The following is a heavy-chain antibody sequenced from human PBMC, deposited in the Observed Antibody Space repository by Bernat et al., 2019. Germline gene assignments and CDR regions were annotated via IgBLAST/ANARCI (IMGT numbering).Heavy chain of an antibody. V-gene: IGHV4-39*01. D-gene: IGHD6-19*01. CDR1: GGSISSSSYY. CDR3: ARRIAVAAFDY. J-gene: IGHJ4*02. Sequence: QLQLQESGPGLVKPSETLSLTCTVPGGSISSSSYYWGWIRQPPGKGLVWIGSIYYSGSTYSHPSLNGGVTISVDTSKKQFSLKLNSVTGAETAVYYCARRIAVAAFDYWGQGTLVTVSS. CDR2: IYYSGST.